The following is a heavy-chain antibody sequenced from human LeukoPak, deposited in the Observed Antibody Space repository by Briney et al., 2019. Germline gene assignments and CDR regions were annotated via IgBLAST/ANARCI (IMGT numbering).Heavy chain of an antibody. CDR1: GFIFSHYG. D-gene: IGHD2-21*01. Sequence: PGGSLRLSCAASGFIFSHYGMHWVRQALGKGLEWVAVIQNDASTENFADSVKGRFTISRDNSKNTVFLQMNSLRVEDTAVYYCARELSQIVWGGLDYGGQGTLVSVSS. CDR2: IQNDASTE. V-gene: IGHV3-33*05. CDR3: ARELSQIVWGGLDY. J-gene: IGHJ4*02.